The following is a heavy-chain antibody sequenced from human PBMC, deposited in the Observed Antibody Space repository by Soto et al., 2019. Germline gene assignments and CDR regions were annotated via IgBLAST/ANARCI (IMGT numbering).Heavy chain of an antibody. CDR1: GYSFTSYW. CDR3: ARQGYSSSWSVYYGMDV. V-gene: IGHV5-51*01. D-gene: IGHD6-13*01. J-gene: IGHJ6*02. CDR2: IYPGDSDT. Sequence: PGESLKISCKGSGYSFTSYWIGWVRQMPGKGLEWMGIIYPGDSDTRYSPSFQGQVTISADKSISTAYLQWSSLKASDTAMYYCARQGYSSSWSVYYGMDVWGQGTTVTVSS.